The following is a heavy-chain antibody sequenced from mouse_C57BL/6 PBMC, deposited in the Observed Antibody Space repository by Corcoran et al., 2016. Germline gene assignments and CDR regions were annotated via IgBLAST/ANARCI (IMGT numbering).Heavy chain of an antibody. CDR3: ARVVNPFAY. V-gene: IGHV9-3*01. CDR2: INTYSGVP. CDR1: GYTFTTYG. D-gene: IGHD1-1*02. J-gene: IGHJ3*01. Sequence: QIQLVQSGPELKKPGETVKISCKASGYTFTTYGMSWVKQAPGKGLKWMGWINTYSGVPTYADDFKGRFAFSLETSASTAYLQINNLKNEDTATYFCARVVNPFAYWGQGTLVTVSA.